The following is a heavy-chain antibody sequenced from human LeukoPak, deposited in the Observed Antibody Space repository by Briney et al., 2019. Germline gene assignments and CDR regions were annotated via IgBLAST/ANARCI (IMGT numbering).Heavy chain of an antibody. D-gene: IGHD3-10*01. J-gene: IGHJ4*02. V-gene: IGHV4-34*01. CDR1: GGSFSGYY. Sequence: PSETLSLTCAVYGGSFSGYYWSWIRQPPGKGLEWIGEINHSGSTNYNPSLKSRVTISVDTSKNQFSLKLSSVTAADTAVYYCARWGPMVRGVRALDYWGQGTLVTVSS. CDR3: ARWGPMVRGVRALDY. CDR2: INHSGST.